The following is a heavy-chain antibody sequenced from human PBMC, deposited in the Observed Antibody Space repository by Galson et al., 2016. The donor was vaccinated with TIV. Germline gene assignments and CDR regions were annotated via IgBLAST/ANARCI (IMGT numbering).Heavy chain of an antibody. V-gene: IGHV4-59*02. J-gene: IGHJ6*02. Sequence: ETLSLTCSVSDDAVSRYYWSWIRVPPGKGLEWIGNVYYTGSTDYNPSLRSRVTMSVDLSKDQFSLSLNSVTAADTAVYYCARVAPAFYGVQRYHYFGMDVWGQGTSVTVSS. CDR3: ARVAPAFYGVQRYHYFGMDV. CDR1: DDAVSRYY. D-gene: IGHD2/OR15-2a*01. CDR2: VYYTGST.